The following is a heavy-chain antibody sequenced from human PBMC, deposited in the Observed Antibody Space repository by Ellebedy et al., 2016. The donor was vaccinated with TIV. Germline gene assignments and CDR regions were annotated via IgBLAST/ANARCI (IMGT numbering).Heavy chain of an antibody. D-gene: IGHD1/OR15-1a*01. V-gene: IGHV3-23*01. J-gene: IGHJ6*03. CDR3: ARETGNTWFNNYYYYMDV. Sequence: GESLKISCVASGFSRTYALSWVRQAPGKGLEWVSAISDSGGATSYADSVEDRFTISRDNSKNTMYLQMDSLRAEDTAVYFCARETGNTWFNNYYYYMDVWGKGTTVTVSS. CDR2: ISDSGGAT. CDR1: GFSRTYA.